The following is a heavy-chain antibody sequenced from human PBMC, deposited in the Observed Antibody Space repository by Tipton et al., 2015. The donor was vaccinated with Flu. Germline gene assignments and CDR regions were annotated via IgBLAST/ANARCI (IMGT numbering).Heavy chain of an antibody. Sequence: SLRLSCAASEFIFSTSWIHWVRQGPGKGLEWVSFTYTGGSTNYADSVKGRFTISRDNSKNTLYLQMNSLRVEDTAVYYCARPTYGAYNDAFDMWGQGTMVTVSS. CDR3: ARPTYGAYNDAFDM. CDR2: TYTGGST. D-gene: IGHD4-17*01. J-gene: IGHJ3*02. CDR1: EFIFSTSW. V-gene: IGHV3-66*04.